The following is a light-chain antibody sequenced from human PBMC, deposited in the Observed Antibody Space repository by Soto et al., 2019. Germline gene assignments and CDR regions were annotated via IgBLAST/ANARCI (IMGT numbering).Light chain of an antibody. J-gene: IGKJ5*01. CDR2: DAS. Sequence: EIVLTQSPASLSLSPGERGTLSCRASQSVSSYLAWYQQKPGQAPRLLIYDASISATGIPARFSGSGSGTDFTLTISSLEPQDFAIYYCQQRSNWPITFGQGTRLEIK. CDR1: QSVSSY. V-gene: IGKV3-11*01. CDR3: QQRSNWPIT.